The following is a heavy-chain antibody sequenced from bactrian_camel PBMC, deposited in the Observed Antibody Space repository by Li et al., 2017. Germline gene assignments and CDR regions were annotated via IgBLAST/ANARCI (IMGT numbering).Heavy chain of an antibody. V-gene: IGHV3S6*01. Sequence: HVQLVESGGGLVQPGGALRLSCAASGFALNRYIMTWVRQATGKGLEWVSGIYSDGKNTYSADSVKGRFAISRDNAKNTVYLQMNSLKAEDTAVYYCVRDGPISSLGDYSLAYWGQGTQVTVS. CDR1: GFALNRYI. J-gene: IGHJ4*01. CDR3: VRDGPISSLGDYSLAY. CDR2: IYSDGKNT. D-gene: IGHD4*01.